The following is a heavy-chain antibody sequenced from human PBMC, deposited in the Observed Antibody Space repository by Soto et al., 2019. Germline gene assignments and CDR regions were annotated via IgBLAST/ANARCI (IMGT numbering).Heavy chain of an antibody. CDR1: GFTFSSSA. D-gene: IGHD5-12*01. Sequence: EVQLVESGGGLVQPGGSLRLSCAASGFTFSSSAMNWVRQAPGEGLEWVSYISFSGTTIYYADSVRGRFTISRDNAKNSLYLQMNSLRDEDTAVYYCARGVATIDYWGQGTLVTVSS. J-gene: IGHJ4*02. CDR3: ARGVATIDY. CDR2: ISFSGTTI. V-gene: IGHV3-48*02.